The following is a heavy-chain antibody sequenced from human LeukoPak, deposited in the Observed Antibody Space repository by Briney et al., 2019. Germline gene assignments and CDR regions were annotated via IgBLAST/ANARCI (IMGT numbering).Heavy chain of an antibody. CDR3: ARWGLGATTIDY. V-gene: IGHV4-59*12. CDR1: GGSISSYY. J-gene: IGHJ4*02. Sequence: PSETLSLTCTVSGGSISSYYWSWIRQPPGKGLEWIGYIYYSGSTNYNPSLKSRVTMSVDTSKNQFSLKLSSVTALDTAVYYCARWGLGATTIDYWGQGTLVTVSS. CDR2: IYYSGST. D-gene: IGHD1-26*01.